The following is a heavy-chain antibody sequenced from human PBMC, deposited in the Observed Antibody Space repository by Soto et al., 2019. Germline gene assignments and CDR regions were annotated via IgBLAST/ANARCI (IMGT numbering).Heavy chain of an antibody. CDR2: ISSGGST. CDR3: AREQWLRLFDP. Sequence: EVQLVESGGGLVQPGGSLRLSCAASGFTASSNYMSWVRQAPGKGLEWVSVISSGGSTYYADSGKGRFTISRDNSKNTLYLQMTSRRAEDTAVYYCAREQWLRLFDPWGQGTLVTVSS. CDR1: GFTASSNY. D-gene: IGHD5-12*01. V-gene: IGHV3-66*01. J-gene: IGHJ5*02.